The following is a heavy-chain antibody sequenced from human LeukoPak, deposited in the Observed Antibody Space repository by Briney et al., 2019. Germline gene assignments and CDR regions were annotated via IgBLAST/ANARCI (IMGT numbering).Heavy chain of an antibody. V-gene: IGHV4-59*08. CDR3: ARLKLGAYFDL. D-gene: IGHD3-16*01. Sequence: SETLSLTCTVSGGSISSYYWSWIRQPPGKELEWIGYMYHSSGATAYKSSLASRGTVSIDTSKNQFSLKLRSVTAADTAVYYCARLKLGAYFDLWGRGTLVTVSS. J-gene: IGHJ2*01. CDR1: GGSISSYY. CDR2: MYHSSGAT.